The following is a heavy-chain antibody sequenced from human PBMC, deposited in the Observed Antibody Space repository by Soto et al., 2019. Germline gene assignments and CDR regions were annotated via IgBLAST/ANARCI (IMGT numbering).Heavy chain of an antibody. D-gene: IGHD3-3*01. V-gene: IGHV3-23*01. Sequence: EVQLLESGGGLVQPGGSLRLSCAASGFTFSSYAMSWVRQAPGKGLEWVSAISGSGGSTYYADSVKGRFTISRDNSKNTLYLQMNSLRAEDTAVYYCSKDPLKYYDFWSGPNLPWFDPWGQGTLVTVSS. CDR3: SKDPLKYYDFWSGPNLPWFDP. CDR1: GFTFSSYA. J-gene: IGHJ5*02. CDR2: ISGSGGST.